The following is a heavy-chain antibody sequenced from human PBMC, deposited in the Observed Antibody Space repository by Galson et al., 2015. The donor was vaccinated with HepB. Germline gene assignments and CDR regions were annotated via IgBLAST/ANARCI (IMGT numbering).Heavy chain of an antibody. CDR1: GGSISSYY. D-gene: IGHD5/OR15-5a*01. V-gene: IGHV4-59*08. CDR3: ARVSTTTGVDP. CDR2: MYYSGNT. Sequence: ETLSLTCTVSGGSISSYYWSWIRQPPGKGLEWIGYMYYSGNTNYNPSLKSRVTISVDTSKNQFSLKLSSVTATDTAVYYCARVSTTTGVDPWGQGTLSPSPQ. J-gene: IGHJ5*02.